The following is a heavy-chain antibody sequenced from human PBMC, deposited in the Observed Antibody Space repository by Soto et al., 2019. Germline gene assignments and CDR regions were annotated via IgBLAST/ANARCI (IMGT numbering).Heavy chain of an antibody. V-gene: IGHV3-23*01. Sequence: GGSLRLSCAASGFTFSTYAMTWVRQAPGKGLEWVSGTSDSGGTTYYADSVKGRFTISRDNSKNTLYLLMNSLRAEDTAVYYCAKDRSSGWPYYFDYWGQGTLVTVSS. J-gene: IGHJ4*02. CDR3: AKDRSSGWPYYFDY. CDR1: GFTFSTYA. CDR2: TSDSGGTT. D-gene: IGHD6-19*01.